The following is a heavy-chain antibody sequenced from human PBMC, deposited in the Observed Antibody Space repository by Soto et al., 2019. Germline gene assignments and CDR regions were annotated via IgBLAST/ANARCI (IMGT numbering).Heavy chain of an antibody. J-gene: IGHJ4*02. CDR1: GFTFSGSA. V-gene: IGHV3-73*01. Sequence: EVQLVESGGGLVQPGGSLKLSCAVSGFTFSGSAMHWVRQASGKGLEWVGRIRSKSNSYATAYAASVKGRFTISRDESKSTAYLQMNSLKTEDPAVYYCTRGYGDYVRDYWGQGTLVTVSS. CDR3: TRGYGDYVRDY. D-gene: IGHD4-17*01. CDR2: IRSKSNSYAT.